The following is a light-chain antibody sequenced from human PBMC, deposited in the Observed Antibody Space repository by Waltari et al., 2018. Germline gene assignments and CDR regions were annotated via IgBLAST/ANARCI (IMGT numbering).Light chain of an antibody. V-gene: IGKV1-8*01. CDR1: QGISTY. CDR2: SAS. CDR3: QQFYDYPWT. J-gene: IGKJ1*01. Sequence: AIRMTQSPSPFSVSTGDRVTITCRASQGISTYLAWFQQKPGKAPKLLIHSASTLKSGAPSRFSGSGSGTDFTLTISCLQSEDFATYYCQQFYDYPWTFGQGTKVEIK.